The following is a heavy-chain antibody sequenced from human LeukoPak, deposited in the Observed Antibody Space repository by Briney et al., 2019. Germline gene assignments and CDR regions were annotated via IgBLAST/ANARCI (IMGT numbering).Heavy chain of an antibody. CDR2: IYYSGST. V-gene: IGHV4-59*01. J-gene: IGHJ4*02. CDR3: ARERVAGTGYDY. CDR1: GGSISSYY. Sequence: PSETLSLTCTGSGGSISSYYWSWIRQPPGKGLEWIGYIYYSGSTNYNPSLKSRVTISVDTSKNQFSLKLSSVTAADTAVYYCARERVAGTGYDYWGQGTLVTVSS. D-gene: IGHD6-19*01.